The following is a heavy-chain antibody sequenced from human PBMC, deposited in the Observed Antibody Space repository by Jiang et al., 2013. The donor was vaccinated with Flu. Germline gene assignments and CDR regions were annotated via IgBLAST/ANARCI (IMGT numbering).Heavy chain of an antibody. CDR2: IDPSDSYN. CDR3: ARRGYCSGGNCYPEGWFDP. CDR1: SFSNYW. V-gene: IGHV5-10-1*01. J-gene: IGHJ5*02. D-gene: IGHD2-15*01. Sequence: SFSNYWITWVRQMPGKGLEWMGRIDPSDSYNNYSPSFQGHVTISADKSISTAYLQWSSLEASDTAIYYCARRGYCSGGNCYPEGWFDPWGQGTLVTVSS.